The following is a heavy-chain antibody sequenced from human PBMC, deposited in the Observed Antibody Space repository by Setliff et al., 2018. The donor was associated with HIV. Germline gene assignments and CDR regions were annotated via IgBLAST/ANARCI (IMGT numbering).Heavy chain of an antibody. V-gene: IGHV4-61*02. CDR1: GGSISSASYY. CDR2: IYTSGST. D-gene: IGHD5-18*01. Sequence: SETLSLTCTVSGGSISSASYYWSWIRQPAGKGLEWIGRIYTSGSTNYNPSLKSRVTMSLDTSKNHFSLKLSSVTAADTAVYYCARDRYSYGRSYFDYWGQGTLVTVSS. J-gene: IGHJ4*02. CDR3: ARDRYSYGRSYFDY.